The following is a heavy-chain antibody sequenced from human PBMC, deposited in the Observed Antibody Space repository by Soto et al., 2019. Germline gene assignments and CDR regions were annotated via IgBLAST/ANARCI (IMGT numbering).Heavy chain of an antibody. Sequence: QVQLQESGPRLVKPSQTLSLTCTVSGDSIGSGDYYWTWIRQPPGKGLEWIGYIYYIGTTFYNPSLESPVNSSVDTSKNQFSLRVTSVTAADTAVYYCARGSTYYGFVTWGQGTLITVSS. J-gene: IGHJ5*02. CDR3: ARGSTYYGFVT. CDR1: GDSIGSGDYY. D-gene: IGHD3-10*01. V-gene: IGHV4-30-4*01. CDR2: IYYIGTT.